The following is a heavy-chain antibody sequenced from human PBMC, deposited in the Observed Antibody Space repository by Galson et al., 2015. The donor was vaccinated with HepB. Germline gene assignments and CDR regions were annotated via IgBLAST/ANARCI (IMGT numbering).Heavy chain of an antibody. Sequence: SETLSLTCTVSGGSISSSTSYWGWIRQPPGKGLEWIGNIYYSGSTYYNPSLKSRVTISVDRSKNQFSLRLSAVTAADTAVYYCARAYSSSWSWFDPWGQGTLVTVSS. CDR1: GGSISSSTSY. J-gene: IGHJ5*02. CDR3: ARAYSSSWSWFDP. CDR2: IYYSGST. V-gene: IGHV4-39*07. D-gene: IGHD6-13*01.